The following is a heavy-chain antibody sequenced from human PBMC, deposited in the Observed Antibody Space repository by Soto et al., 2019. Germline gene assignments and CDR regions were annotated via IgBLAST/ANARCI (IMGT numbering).Heavy chain of an antibody. CDR1: GGSFRGYY. V-gene: IGHV4-34*01. Sequence: SETQSLTYAVYGGSFRGYYGTWIRQPPGTGLEWIGEINHSGSTNYNPSLKSRVTISVDTSKNQFSLKLTSVTAADTAVYYCARDKITGLFDYWGQGTLVTVSS. J-gene: IGHJ4*02. CDR2: INHSGST. D-gene: IGHD2-8*02. CDR3: ARDKITGLFDY.